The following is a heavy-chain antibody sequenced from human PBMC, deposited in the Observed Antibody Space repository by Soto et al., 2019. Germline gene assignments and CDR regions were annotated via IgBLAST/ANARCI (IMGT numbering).Heavy chain of an antibody. CDR2: INHSGST. CDR1: GGSFSGYY. J-gene: IGHJ6*02. CDR3: ARHRRYYYGSGSYYYHYGMDV. Sequence: SETLSLTCAVYGGSFSGYYWSWIRQPPGKGLERIGEINHSGSTNYNPSLKSRVTISVDTSKNQFSLKLSSVTAADTAVYYCARHRRYYYGSGSYYYHYGMDVWGQGTTVTVS. D-gene: IGHD3-10*01. V-gene: IGHV4-34*01.